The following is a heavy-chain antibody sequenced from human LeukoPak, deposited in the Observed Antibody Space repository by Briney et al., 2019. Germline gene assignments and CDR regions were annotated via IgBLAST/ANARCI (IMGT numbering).Heavy chain of an antibody. J-gene: IGHJ5*02. CDR2: IYYSGST. CDR3: ARALYYYGSGSYLNWFDP. CDR1: GGSISSGDYY. Sequence: KPSETLSLTCTVSGGSISSGDYYWSWIRQPPGKGLEWIGYIYYSGSTYYNPSLKSRVTISVDTSKNQFSLKLSSVTAADTAVYYCARALYYYGSGSYLNWFDPWGQGTLVTVSS. D-gene: IGHD3-10*01. V-gene: IGHV4-30-4*01.